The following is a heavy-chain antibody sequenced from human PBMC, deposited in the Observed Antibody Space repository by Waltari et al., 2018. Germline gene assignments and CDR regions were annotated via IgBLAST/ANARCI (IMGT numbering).Heavy chain of an antibody. D-gene: IGHD2-15*01. CDR1: GFTFSSYA. Sequence: EVQLLESGGGLVQPGGSLRLSCAASGFTFSSYAMSWVRQAPGKGLEWVSVIYSGGSTYYADSVKGRFPISRDNSKNTLYLQMNSLRAEDTAVYYCAKDPRDIVVWFDPWGQGTLVTVSS. J-gene: IGHJ5*02. V-gene: IGHV3-23*03. CDR2: IYSGGST. CDR3: AKDPRDIVVWFDP.